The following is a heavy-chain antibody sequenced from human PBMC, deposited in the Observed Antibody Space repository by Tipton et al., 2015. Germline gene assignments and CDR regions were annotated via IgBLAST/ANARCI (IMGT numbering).Heavy chain of an antibody. CDR2: VSHSDTS. CDR1: GSSVSSGNYY. V-gene: IGHV4-61*01. J-gene: IGHJ4*02. Sequence: TLSLTCSVSGSSVSSGNYYWSWIRQPPGKGLEWIGYVSHSDTSHYNPSLKSRVTISVDTSKNQFSLKLTSVTAADTAFYFCGRGDDSTAMATGFDYWGQGALVTVSS. D-gene: IGHD5-18*01. CDR3: GRGDDSTAMATGFDY.